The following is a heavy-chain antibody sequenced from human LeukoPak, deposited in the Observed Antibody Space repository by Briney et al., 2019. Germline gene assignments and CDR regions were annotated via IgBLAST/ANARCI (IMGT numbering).Heavy chain of an antibody. Sequence: GESLKISCKASGYSFTTYYIGWVRQTPGKGLEWMGIIYPGDSDTRYSPSFQGQVTISADKSISTAYPQWSSLKASDTAIYYCARSRTYSTSSFYFDSWGQGTLVTVSS. J-gene: IGHJ4*02. CDR3: ARSRTYSTSSFYFDS. V-gene: IGHV5-51*01. D-gene: IGHD6-6*01. CDR2: IYPGDSDT. CDR1: GYSFTTYY.